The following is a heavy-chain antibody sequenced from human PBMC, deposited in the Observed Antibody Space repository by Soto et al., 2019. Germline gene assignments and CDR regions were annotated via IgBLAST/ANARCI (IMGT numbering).Heavy chain of an antibody. CDR1: GYTFVNHG. J-gene: IGHJ4*02. D-gene: IGHD6-19*01. V-gene: IGHV1-18*01. CDR2: IKVSTGIT. CDR3: ARHYSSDWHFVFDS. Sequence: QVQLMQSGAEVKEPGASVKVSCKASGYTFVNHGVSWVRQAPAQGLEWMGWIKVSTGITNYAGNFQGRVTMTTDTSTSTVYMELRSLRSADTAVYFCARHYSSDWHFVFDSWGQGTRVTVSS.